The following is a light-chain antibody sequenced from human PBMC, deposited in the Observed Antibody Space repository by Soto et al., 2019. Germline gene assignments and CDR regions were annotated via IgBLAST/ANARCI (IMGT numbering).Light chain of an antibody. Sequence: DVHMTQSPSTLSASVGDRVTITCRASESIATWLAWYQQKPGKAPKLLIYDASHLETGVPARSSGGGSGTEFTLTIRGMQPDDFANYYCHQYNSYFGQGTRLEI. CDR2: DAS. J-gene: IGKJ2*01. CDR3: HQYNSY. CDR1: ESIATW. V-gene: IGKV1-5*01.